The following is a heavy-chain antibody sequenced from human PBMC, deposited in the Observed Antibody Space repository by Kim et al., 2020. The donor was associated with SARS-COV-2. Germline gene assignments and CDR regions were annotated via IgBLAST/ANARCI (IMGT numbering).Heavy chain of an antibody. J-gene: IGHJ4*02. CDR2: INHSGST. CDR3: ARCRGSGWYGPTPY. Sequence: SETLSLTCAVYGGSFSGYYWSWIRQPPGKGLEWIGEINHSGSTNYNPSLKSRVTISVDTSKNQFSLKLSAVTAEDTAVYYCARCRGSGWYGPTPYWGQGTLVTVSS. V-gene: IGHV4-34*01. D-gene: IGHD6-19*01. CDR1: GGSFSGYY.